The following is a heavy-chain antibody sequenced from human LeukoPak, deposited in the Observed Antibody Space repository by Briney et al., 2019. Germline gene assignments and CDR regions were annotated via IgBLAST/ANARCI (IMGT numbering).Heavy chain of an antibody. V-gene: IGHV3-23*01. Sequence: GGSLRLSCAASGFTFSSYAMGWVRQAPGKGLEWVSAISGSGGSTYYADSVKGRFTISRDNSKNTLYLQMNSLRAEDTAVYYCAIDNGWFGELLRYWGQGTLVTVSS. CDR2: ISGSGGST. CDR1: GFTFSSYA. CDR3: AIDNGWFGELLRY. D-gene: IGHD3-10*01. J-gene: IGHJ4*02.